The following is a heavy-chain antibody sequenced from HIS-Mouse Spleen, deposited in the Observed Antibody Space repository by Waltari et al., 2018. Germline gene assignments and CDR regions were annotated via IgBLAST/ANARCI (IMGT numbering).Heavy chain of an antibody. J-gene: IGHJ3*02. CDR2: IYHSGGT. V-gene: IGHV4-38-2*02. D-gene: IGHD1-1*01. CDR1: GYSISSGYS. Sequence: QVQLQESGPGLVKPSETLSLTCTVSGYSISSGYSWGWIRQPPGKGLGWIGSIYHSGGTYYNPSLKSRVTISVDTSKNQFSLKLSSVTAADTAVYYCAREPHLQLELAFDIWGQGTMVTVSS. CDR3: AREPHLQLELAFDI.